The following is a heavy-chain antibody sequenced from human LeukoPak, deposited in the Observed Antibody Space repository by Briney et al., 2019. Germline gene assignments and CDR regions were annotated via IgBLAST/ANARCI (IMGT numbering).Heavy chain of an antibody. J-gene: IGHJ6*02. Sequence: ASVTVSCKASGYTFTGYYMHWVRQAPGQELEWMGWINPNSGGTNYAQKFQGRVTMTRDTSISTAYMELSRLRSDDTAVYYCARSQPLHIIAAAGYYYYGMDVWGQGTTVTVSS. V-gene: IGHV1-2*02. CDR1: GYTFTGYY. CDR2: INPNSGGT. D-gene: IGHD6-13*01. CDR3: ARSQPLHIIAAAGYYYYGMDV.